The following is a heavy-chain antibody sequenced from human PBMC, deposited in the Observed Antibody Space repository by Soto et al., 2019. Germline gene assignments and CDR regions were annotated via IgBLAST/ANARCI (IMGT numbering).Heavy chain of an antibody. D-gene: IGHD3-9*01. J-gene: IGHJ4*02. V-gene: IGHV3-30-3*01. CDR1: GFTFSSYA. CDR2: ISYDGSNK. Sequence: QVQLVESGGGVVQPGRSLRLSCAASGFTFSSYAMHWVRQAPGKGLEWVAVISYDGSNKYYADSVKGRFTISRDNSKNTLYLQMNSLRAEDTAVYYCAREWYDILTGSQANFDYWGQGTLVTVSS. CDR3: AREWYDILTGSQANFDY.